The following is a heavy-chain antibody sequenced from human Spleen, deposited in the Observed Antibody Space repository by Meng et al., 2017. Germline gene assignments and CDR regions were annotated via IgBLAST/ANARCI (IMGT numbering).Heavy chain of an antibody. V-gene: IGHV4-4*07. D-gene: IGHD3-10*01. CDR1: GGSFSDYY. Sequence: SDTLSLTCVVSGGSFSDYYWSWIRQSAGKGLEWIGRIYISGSTDYNSSLKSRVTMSVDTSKNQFYLKLSSVTAADTAVYYCARVGGSGSITYFDYWGQGTLVTVSS. J-gene: IGHJ4*01. CDR3: ARVGGSGSITYFDY. CDR2: IYISGST.